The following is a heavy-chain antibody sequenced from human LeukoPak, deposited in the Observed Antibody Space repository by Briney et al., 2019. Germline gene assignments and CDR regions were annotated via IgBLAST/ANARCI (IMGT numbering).Heavy chain of an antibody. CDR2: IYYSGST. Sequence: PSETLSLTCTVSGGSISSSSYHWGWLRQPPGKGLEWIGSIYYSGSTCYNPSLKSRVTISVDTSKNQFSLKLSSVTAADTAVYYCARGSGSYYDYYYYGMDVWGQGTTVTVSS. CDR3: ARGSGSYYDYYYYGMDV. D-gene: IGHD1-26*01. J-gene: IGHJ6*02. V-gene: IGHV4-39*01. CDR1: GGSISSSSYH.